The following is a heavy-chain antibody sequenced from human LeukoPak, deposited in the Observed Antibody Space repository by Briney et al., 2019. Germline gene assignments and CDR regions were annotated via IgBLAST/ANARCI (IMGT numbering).Heavy chain of an antibody. CDR3: AREGTYYDFWSGYYYYFDY. Sequence: ASVKVSCKASGYTFTSYDINWVRQATGQGLEWMGWMNPNSGGTNYAQKFQGGVTMTRDTSISTAYMELSRLRSDDTAVYYCAREGTYYDFWSGYYYYFDYWGQGTLVTVSS. CDR1: GYTFTSYD. J-gene: IGHJ4*02. CDR2: MNPNSGGT. V-gene: IGHV1-2*02. D-gene: IGHD3-3*01.